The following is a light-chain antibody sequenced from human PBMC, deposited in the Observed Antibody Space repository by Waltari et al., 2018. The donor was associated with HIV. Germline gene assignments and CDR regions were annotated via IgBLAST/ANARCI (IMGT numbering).Light chain of an antibody. J-gene: IGLJ3*02. CDR3: QSFETGTWV. CDR2: ENN. V-gene: IGLV6-57*04. CDR1: GASIAGNL. Sequence: NFMLTQPHSGSESPGKTVPISCTRSGASIAGNLVHGYQQRPGSAPTTVIYENNERPSGVPDRFSGSIDSSSNSASLTISGLKTEDEADYYCQSFETGTWVFGGGTKLTVL.